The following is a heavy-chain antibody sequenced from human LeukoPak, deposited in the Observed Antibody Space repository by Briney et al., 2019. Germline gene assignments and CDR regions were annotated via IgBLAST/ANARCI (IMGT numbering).Heavy chain of an antibody. CDR1: GFTFDDYG. D-gene: IGHD7-27*01. Sequence: PGGSLRLSRAASGFTFDDYGLSWVRQAPGKGLEWVSSISSSSSYIYYADSVKGRFTISRDNAKKSLYLQMNSLRAEDTAVYYCARNKLGISEKYMDVWGKGTTVTISS. V-gene: IGHV3-21*01. J-gene: IGHJ6*03. CDR2: ISSSSSYI. CDR3: ARNKLGISEKYMDV.